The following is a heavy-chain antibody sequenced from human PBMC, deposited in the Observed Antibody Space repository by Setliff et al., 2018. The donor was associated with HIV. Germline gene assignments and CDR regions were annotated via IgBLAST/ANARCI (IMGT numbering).Heavy chain of an antibody. J-gene: IGHJ4*02. Sequence: SETLSLTCTVSGGSVSSSSYFWGWIRRPPGTGLEWIGNIYYSGTTFYNPSLKSRVSISVDTSTDHFSLKLSSVTAADTTVYYCARTPGTHYYDRSANFHYFDYWGQGALVTVSS. CDR1: GGSVSSSSYF. D-gene: IGHD3-22*01. CDR2: IYYSGTT. V-gene: IGHV4-39*02. CDR3: ARTPGTHYYDRSANFHYFDY.